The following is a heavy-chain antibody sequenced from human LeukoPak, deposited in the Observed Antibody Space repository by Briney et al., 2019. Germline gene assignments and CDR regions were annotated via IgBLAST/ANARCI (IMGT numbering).Heavy chain of an antibody. D-gene: IGHD3-10*01. CDR3: ARGRGSLLWFGELFARKYYFDY. CDR2: INHSGST. J-gene: IGHJ4*02. V-gene: IGHV4-34*01. Sequence: SETLSFTCAVYGGSFSGYYWSWIRQPPGKGLEWIGEINHSGSTNYNPSLKSRVTISVDTSKNQFSLKLSSVTAADTAVYYCARGRGSLLWFGELFARKYYFDYWGQGTLVTVSS. CDR1: GGSFSGYY.